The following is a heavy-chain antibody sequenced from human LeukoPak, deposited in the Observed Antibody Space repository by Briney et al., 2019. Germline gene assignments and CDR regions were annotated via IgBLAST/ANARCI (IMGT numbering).Heavy chain of an antibody. Sequence: SGPALVKPTQTLTLTCTFSGFSISTSGMRVSWIRQPPGKALEWLARIDWDDDKFYSTSLKTRLTISKDTSKNQVVLTMPNMDPVDTATYYCARIRVGQWLLPDYWGQGTLVTVSS. CDR3: ARIRVGQWLLPDY. V-gene: IGHV2-70*04. CDR2: IDWDDDK. CDR1: GFSISTSGMR. D-gene: IGHD3-22*01. J-gene: IGHJ4*02.